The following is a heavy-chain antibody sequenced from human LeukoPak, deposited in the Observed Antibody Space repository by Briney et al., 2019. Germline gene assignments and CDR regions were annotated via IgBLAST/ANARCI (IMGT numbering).Heavy chain of an antibody. Sequence: SQTLSLTCTVSGDSFSSGDYYWSWIRQPPGKGLEWIGYIYYSGSTYYNPSLKSRVTISVDTSRNQFSLKVSSVTAADTAVYYCARDRDYGDSTYDAFDIWGQGTMVTVSS. CDR2: IYYSGST. CDR3: ARDRDYGDSTYDAFDI. V-gene: IGHV4-30-4*01. J-gene: IGHJ3*02. CDR1: GDSFSSGDYY. D-gene: IGHD4-17*01.